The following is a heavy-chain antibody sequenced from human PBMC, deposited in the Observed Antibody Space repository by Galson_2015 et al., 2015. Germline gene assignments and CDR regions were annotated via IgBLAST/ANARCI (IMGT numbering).Heavy chain of an antibody. J-gene: IGHJ4*02. CDR3: ARDGVVVVPAAI. D-gene: IGHD2-2*01. CDR1: GFTFSSYS. Sequence: SLRLSCAASGFTFSSYSMNWVRQAPGKGLEWVSSISSSSSYIYYADSVKGRFTISRDNAKNSLYLQMNSLRAEDTAVYYCARDGVVVVPAAIWGQGTLVTVSS. CDR2: ISSSSSYI. V-gene: IGHV3-21*01.